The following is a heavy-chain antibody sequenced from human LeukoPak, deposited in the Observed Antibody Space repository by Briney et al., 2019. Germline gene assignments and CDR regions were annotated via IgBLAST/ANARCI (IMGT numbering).Heavy chain of an antibody. CDR2: INQDGGTE. CDR1: GFTFTNYW. D-gene: IGHD3-3*01. J-gene: IGHJ4*02. Sequence: GGSRRLSCAAYGFTFTNYWLTWVRQAPGKGLEWVANINQDGGTEYYVDSMKGRFTISRDNAKNLVYLQINSLRAEDTAVYFCARHTLWRFDYRGQGALVTVSS. V-gene: IGHV3-7*01. CDR3: ARHTLWRFDY.